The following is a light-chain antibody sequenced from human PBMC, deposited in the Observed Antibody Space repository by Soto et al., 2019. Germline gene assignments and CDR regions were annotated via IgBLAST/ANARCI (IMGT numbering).Light chain of an antibody. V-gene: IGLV1-44*01. CDR1: SSNIGSNS. Sequence: QSALTQPPSASGTPGQTVTISCSGSSSNIGSNSVIWYQHSPGTTPKFLIYSDDQRPSWVPGRFAGSKSGTSASLAISGLQSEDEADYYCAAWDASLNGVLFGGGTKLTVL. CDR2: SDD. J-gene: IGLJ3*02. CDR3: AAWDASLNGVL.